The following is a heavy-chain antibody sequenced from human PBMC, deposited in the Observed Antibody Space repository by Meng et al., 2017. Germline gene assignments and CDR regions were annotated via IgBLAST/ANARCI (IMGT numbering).Heavy chain of an antibody. CDR2: ISGSGGST. CDR1: GFTFSRYT. J-gene: IGHJ4*02. CDR3: AKWPHGSGLGRFIYFDY. D-gene: IGHD3-10*01. V-gene: IGHV3-23*01. Sequence: SCAASGFTFSRYTLNWVRQAPGKGLEWVSAISGSGGSTYYADSVKGRFTISRDNSKNTLYPQMNSLRAEDTAVYYCAKWPHGSGLGRFIYFDYWGQGTLVTVSS.